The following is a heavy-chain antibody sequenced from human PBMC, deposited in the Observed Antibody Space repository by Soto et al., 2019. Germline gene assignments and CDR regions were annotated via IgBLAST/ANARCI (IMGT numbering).Heavy chain of an antibody. D-gene: IGHD6-6*01. CDR2: INHSGST. V-gene: IGHV4-31*03. J-gene: IGHJ6*03. Sequence: TLSLACTVAGGSISSGGYYWSWIRQHPEKGLEWIGYINHSGSTYYNPSLKSRVTISVDTSKNQFSLKLSSVTAADTAVYYCARRDRLSSSSSGSYYHYYMDVWGKGTTVTVSS. CDR3: ARRDRLSSSSSGSYYHYYMDV. CDR1: GGSISSGGYY.